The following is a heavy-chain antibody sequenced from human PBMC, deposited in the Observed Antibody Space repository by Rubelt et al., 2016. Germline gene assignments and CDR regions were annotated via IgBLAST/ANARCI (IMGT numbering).Heavy chain of an antibody. CDR2: IYYSGST. V-gene: IGHV4-39*07. CDR3: ARDREPYYFDY. J-gene: IGHJ4*02. D-gene: IGHD1-14*01. Sequence: QLQLQESGPGLVKPSETLSLTCTVSGGSISSSSYYWGWIRQPQGKGLERIGSIYYSGSTYYNPSLKSRVTISVDTSKNQFSLKLSSVTAADTAVYYCARDREPYYFDYWGQGTLVTVSS. CDR1: GGSISSSSYY.